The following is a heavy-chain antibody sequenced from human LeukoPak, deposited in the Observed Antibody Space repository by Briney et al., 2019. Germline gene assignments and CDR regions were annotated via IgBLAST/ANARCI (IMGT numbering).Heavy chain of an antibody. Sequence: SETLSLTCTVSGGSISSGGYYWSWIRQPPGKGLEWIGYIYHSGSTYYNPSLKSRVTISVDRSKNQFSLKLSSVTAADTAVYYCARNVLLWFGEFDAFDIWGQGTMVTVSS. CDR1: GGSISSGGYY. V-gene: IGHV4-30-2*01. CDR3: ARNVLLWFGEFDAFDI. J-gene: IGHJ3*02. D-gene: IGHD3-10*01. CDR2: IYHSGST.